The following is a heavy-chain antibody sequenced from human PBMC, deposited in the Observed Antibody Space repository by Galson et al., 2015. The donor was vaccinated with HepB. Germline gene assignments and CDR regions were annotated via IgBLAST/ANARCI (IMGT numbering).Heavy chain of an antibody. D-gene: IGHD3-10*01. V-gene: IGHV3-66*02. CDR2: IYSGGST. CDR3: ARERIMVRGVYYFDY. CDR1: GFTVSSNY. J-gene: IGHJ4*02. Sequence: SLRLSCAASGFTVSSNYMSWVRQAPGKGLEWVSVIYSGGSTYYADSVKGRFTISRDNSKNTLYLQMNSLRAEDTAVYYCARERIMVRGVYYFDYWGQGTLVTVSS.